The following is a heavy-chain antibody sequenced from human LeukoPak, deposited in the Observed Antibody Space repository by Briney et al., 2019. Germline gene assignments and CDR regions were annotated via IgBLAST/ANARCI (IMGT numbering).Heavy chain of an antibody. CDR1: GYTFTGYY. Sequence: ASVKVSCKASGYTFTGYYMHWVRQAPGQGLEWMGWINPNSGGTNYAQKFQGRVTMTRDTSISTAYMELSRLRSDDTAVHYCARGAGYDFWSGYYVYNWFDPWGQGTLVTVSS. V-gene: IGHV1-2*02. J-gene: IGHJ5*02. D-gene: IGHD3-3*01. CDR2: INPNSGGT. CDR3: ARGAGYDFWSGYYVYNWFDP.